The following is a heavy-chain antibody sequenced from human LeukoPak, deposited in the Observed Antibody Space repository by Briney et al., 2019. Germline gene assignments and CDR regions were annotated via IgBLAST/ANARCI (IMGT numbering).Heavy chain of an antibody. CDR3: AKGERRRITMWGYMDV. V-gene: IGHV3-30*02. D-gene: IGHD3-10*02. CDR2: IRYDGSNK. J-gene: IGHJ6*03. CDR1: GFTFSSYG. Sequence: PGGSLRLSCAASGFTFSSYGTHWVRQAPGKGLEWVAFIRYDGSNKYYADSVKGRFTITRDNSKITLYLQMNSLRAEDTAEYYCAKGERRRITMWGYMDVWGKGTAVTISS.